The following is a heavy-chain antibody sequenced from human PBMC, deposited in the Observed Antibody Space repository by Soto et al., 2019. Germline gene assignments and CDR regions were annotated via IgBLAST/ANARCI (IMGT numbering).Heavy chain of an antibody. J-gene: IGHJ3*02. V-gene: IGHV3-33*01. D-gene: IGHD2-15*01. Sequence: GGSLRLSCAASGFTFSSYGMHWVRQAPGKGLEWVAVIWYDGSNKYYADSVKGRFTISRDNSKNTLYLQMNSLRAEDTAVYYCARDLGKSCSGGSCHPIWAFDIWGQGTMVTVSS. CDR3: ARDLGKSCSGGSCHPIWAFDI. CDR1: GFTFSSYG. CDR2: IWYDGSNK.